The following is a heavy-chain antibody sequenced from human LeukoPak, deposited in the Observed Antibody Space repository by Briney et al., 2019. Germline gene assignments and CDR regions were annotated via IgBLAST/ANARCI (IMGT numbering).Heavy chain of an antibody. D-gene: IGHD4-17*01. V-gene: IGHV3-74*01. CDR2: INSDGTTT. CDR1: GFSFSSFW. CDR3: ARGGYGAHMG. J-gene: IGHJ4*02. Sequence: GGSLRLSCAASGFSFSSFWMHWVRQVPGKGLVWVSGINSDGTTTGYADSVKGRFTISRDNAKNTVSLQMSSLRAEDTALYYCARGGYGAHMGWGQGTLVTVSS.